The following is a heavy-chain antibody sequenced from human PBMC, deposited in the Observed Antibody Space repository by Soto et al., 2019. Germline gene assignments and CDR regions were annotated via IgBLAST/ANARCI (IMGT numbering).Heavy chain of an antibody. J-gene: IGHJ4*02. V-gene: IGHV1-18*01. CDR3: ARDAPPTDY. Sequence: QVQLVQSGAEVKKPGASVKVSCKTSGYTFTSYHISWVRQAPGQGLEWLGWISAYNTNTNYSQKFQGRGTMTTDTLTSTAYMELRSLRSDDTAVYYCARDAPPTDYWGQGTLVTVSS. CDR2: ISAYNTNT. CDR1: GYTFTSYH.